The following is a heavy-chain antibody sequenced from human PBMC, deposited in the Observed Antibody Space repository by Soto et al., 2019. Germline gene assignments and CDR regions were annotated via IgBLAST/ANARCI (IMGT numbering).Heavy chain of an antibody. Sequence: PGGSLRLSCAASGFTFSSYGMHWVRQAPGKGLEWVAVISYDGSNKYYAGSVKGRFTISRDNSKNTLYLQMNSLRAEDTAVYYCAKDLRFGELFPKYYYYGMDVWGQGTTVTVSS. V-gene: IGHV3-30*18. CDR3: AKDLRFGELFPKYYYYGMDV. D-gene: IGHD3-10*01. CDR2: ISYDGSNK. CDR1: GFTFSSYG. J-gene: IGHJ6*02.